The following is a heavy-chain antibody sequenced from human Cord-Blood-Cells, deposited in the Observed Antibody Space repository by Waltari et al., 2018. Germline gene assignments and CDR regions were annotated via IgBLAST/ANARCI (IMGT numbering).Heavy chain of an antibody. D-gene: IGHD1-26*01. CDR3: ARDFQRYGIVGATGAFDI. J-gene: IGHJ3*02. Sequence: QVQLQESGPGLVKPSETLSLTCTVSGGSISSYYWSWIRQPPGKGLEWIGYIYYSGSTNYNHSLKSRVTISVDTSKKQFSLKLSSVTAADTAVYYCARDFQRYGIVGATGAFDIWGQGTMVTVSS. CDR2: IYYSGST. CDR1: GGSISSYY. V-gene: IGHV4-59*01.